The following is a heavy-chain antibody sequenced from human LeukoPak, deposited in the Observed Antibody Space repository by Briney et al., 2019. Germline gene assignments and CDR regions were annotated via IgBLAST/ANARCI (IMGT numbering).Heavy chain of an antibody. V-gene: IGHV3-74*01. D-gene: IGHD4-17*01. CDR3: ARVPDYGDDPGWFDP. CDR1: GFTFSRYW. J-gene: IGHJ5*02. Sequence: GGSLRLSCAASGFTFSRYWMHWVRQAPGKGLVWVSRINSDGSSTSYADSVKGRFTISRDNAKNTLYLQMNSLRAEDTAVYYCARVPDYGDDPGWFDPWGQGTLVTVSS. CDR2: INSDGSST.